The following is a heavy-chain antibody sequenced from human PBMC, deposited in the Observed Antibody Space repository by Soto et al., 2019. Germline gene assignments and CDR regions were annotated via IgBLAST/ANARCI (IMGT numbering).Heavy chain of an antibody. CDR3: ATMPPSLGELSIPPWYYGMDV. CDR2: ISASNGNT. Sequence: QVQLVQSGAEVKKPGASVKVSCTASGYTFTSYGISWVRQAPGQGLEWMGWISASNGNTNYAQKLQGRVTMTTDTATSTAYMEMRSLRSDDTAVYYCATMPPSLGELSIPPWYYGMDVWGQGTTVTVSS. J-gene: IGHJ6*02. CDR1: GYTFTSYG. V-gene: IGHV1-18*01. D-gene: IGHD3-16*02.